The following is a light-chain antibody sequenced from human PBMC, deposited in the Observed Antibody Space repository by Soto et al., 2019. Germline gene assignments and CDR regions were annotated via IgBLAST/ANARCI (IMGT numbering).Light chain of an antibody. CDR1: QTISSSY. CDR2: GAS. CDR3: QQFRSSIT. V-gene: IGKV3-20*01. Sequence: EIVLTPSPGTLSLSPGERATLSCRASQTISSSYLAWYQQKPGQAPRLLIFGASSRATGIPDRFSGSGSGTDFTLTISRLEPEDFALYYCQQFRSSITFGQGTRLEIK. J-gene: IGKJ5*01.